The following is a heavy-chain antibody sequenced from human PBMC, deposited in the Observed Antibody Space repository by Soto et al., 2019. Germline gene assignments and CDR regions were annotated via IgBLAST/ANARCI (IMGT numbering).Heavy chain of an antibody. CDR1: GGSISSGGYY. V-gene: IGHV4-31*03. CDR3: ARDTMVRGVIISGYYYYGMDV. CDR2: IYYSGST. J-gene: IGHJ6*02. Sequence: PSETLSLTCTVSGGSISSGGYYWSWIRQHPGKGLEWIGYIYYSGSTYYNPSLKSRVTISVDTSKNQFSLKLSSVTAADTAVYYCARDTMVRGVIISGYYYYGMDVWGQGTTVTVSS. D-gene: IGHD3-10*01.